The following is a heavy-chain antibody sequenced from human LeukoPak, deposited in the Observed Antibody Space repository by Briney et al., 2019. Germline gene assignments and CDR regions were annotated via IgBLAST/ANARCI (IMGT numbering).Heavy chain of an antibody. Sequence: GTSVKVSCKASGFTFTSSAMQWVRQARGQRLEWIGWIVVGSGNTNYAQEFQERVTITRDMSTSTAYMKLSSLRSEDTAVYYCAAGIDYYDSSGYYWQFDYWGQGTLVTVSS. D-gene: IGHD3-22*01. V-gene: IGHV1-58*02. CDR3: AAGIDYYDSSGYYWQFDY. CDR2: IVVGSGNT. J-gene: IGHJ4*02. CDR1: GFTFTSSA.